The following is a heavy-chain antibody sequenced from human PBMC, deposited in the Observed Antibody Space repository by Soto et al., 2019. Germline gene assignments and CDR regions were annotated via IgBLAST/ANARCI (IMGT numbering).Heavy chain of an antibody. J-gene: IGHJ3*02. V-gene: IGHV3-21*01. Sequence: GGSLRLSCAASGFTFSSYSMNWVRQAPGKGLEWVSSISSSSSYIYYADSVKGRFTISRDNAKNSLYLQMNSLRAEDTAVYYCARAPLGYCSGGSCYSEHAFDIWGQGTMVTVSS. CDR2: ISSSSSYI. CDR3: ARAPLGYCSGGSCYSEHAFDI. CDR1: GFTFSSYS. D-gene: IGHD2-15*01.